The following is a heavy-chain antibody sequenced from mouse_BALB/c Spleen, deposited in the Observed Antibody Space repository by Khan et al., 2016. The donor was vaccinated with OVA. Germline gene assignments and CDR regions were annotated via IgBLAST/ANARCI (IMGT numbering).Heavy chain of an antibody. CDR2: IWSAGST. J-gene: IGHJ3*01. CDR1: GFSLNNYS. D-gene: IGHD2-4*01. V-gene: IGHV2-2*02. Sequence: QVQLKESGPGPVQPSQSLSITCTVSGFSLNNYSVHWVRQSPGKGLEWLGVIWSAGSTDYNAAFISRLTISKDNSRSQVFFKMNSLQPNDTAIYYCARRGYDYGRGALFAYWGQGTPVTVSA. CDR3: ARRGYDYGRGALFAY.